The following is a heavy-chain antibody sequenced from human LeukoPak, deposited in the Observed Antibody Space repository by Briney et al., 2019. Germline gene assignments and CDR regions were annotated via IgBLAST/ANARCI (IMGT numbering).Heavy chain of an antibody. CDR3: ARNLGYGGNPYFDY. CDR1: GGTFSSYA. J-gene: IGHJ4*02. CDR2: IIPIFGTA. Sequence: SVKVSYKASGGTFSSYAISWVRQAPGQGLEWMGRIIPIFGTANYAQKFQGRVTITADKSTSTAYMELSSLRSEDTAVYYCARNLGYGGNPYFDYWGQGTLVTVSS. D-gene: IGHD4-23*01. V-gene: IGHV1-69*06.